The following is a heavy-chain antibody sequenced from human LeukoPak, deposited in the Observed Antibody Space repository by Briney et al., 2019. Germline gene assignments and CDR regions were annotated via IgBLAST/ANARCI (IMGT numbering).Heavy chain of an antibody. V-gene: IGHV3-11*01. CDR3: AREKPWEPLDY. CDR2: ISSSGSTI. CDR1: GFTFSDYY. D-gene: IGHD1-26*01. Sequence: GGSLRLSCAASGFTFSDYYMSWIRQAPGKELEWVSYISSSGSTIYYADSVKGRFTISRDNAKNSLYLQMNSLRAEDTAVYYCAREKPWEPLDYWGQGTLVTVPS. J-gene: IGHJ4*02.